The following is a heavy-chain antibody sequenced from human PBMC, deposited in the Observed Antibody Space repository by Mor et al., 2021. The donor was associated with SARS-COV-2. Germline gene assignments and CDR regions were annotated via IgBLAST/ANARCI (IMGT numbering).Heavy chain of an antibody. CDR2: INHSGST. J-gene: IGHJ4*02. V-gene: IGHV4-34*01. CDR3: ARGYNSGSYFTY. D-gene: IGHD3-10*01. Sequence: DGLEWIGEINHSGSTHYNPSLKSQVTISLDTSKNQFSLKLSSLTAADTAVYFCARGYNSGSYFTYWGRG.